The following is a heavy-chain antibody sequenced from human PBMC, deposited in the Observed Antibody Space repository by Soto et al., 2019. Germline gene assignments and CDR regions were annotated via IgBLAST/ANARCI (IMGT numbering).Heavy chain of an antibody. J-gene: IGHJ5*02. CDR3: ARDRGPSSGYYPYWFDP. CDR1: GGTFSTYT. CDR2: IIPIIGII. D-gene: IGHD3-22*01. V-gene: IGHV1-69*04. Sequence: GASVKVSCKASGGTFSTYTITWVRQAPGQGLEWMGRIIPIIGIINYAQKFQGRVTISAGESTSTAYMELSSLRSEDTAVYYCARDRGPSSGYYPYWFDPWGQGTLVTVSS.